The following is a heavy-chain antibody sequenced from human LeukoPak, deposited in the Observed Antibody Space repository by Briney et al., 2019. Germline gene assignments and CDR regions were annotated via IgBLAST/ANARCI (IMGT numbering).Heavy chain of an antibody. D-gene: IGHD6-13*01. CDR1: GGSFSSSSKN. CDR2: IYYGGST. Sequence: PSETLSLTCAVSGGSFSSSSKNWGWLPQPPGKGLEWVRYIYYGGSTNKNSSVESRATISVDTSKNQSSLKLSSVTAAETAVYYCARTTEAHSWRTRYYDYYMDVWGKGTTVTVSS. V-gene: IGHV4-61*05. J-gene: IGHJ6*03. CDR3: ARTTEAHSWRTRYYDYYMDV.